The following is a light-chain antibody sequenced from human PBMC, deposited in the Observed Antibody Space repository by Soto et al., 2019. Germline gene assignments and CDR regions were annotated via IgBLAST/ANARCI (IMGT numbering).Light chain of an antibody. CDR1: QSVSSSY. CDR3: QQYGTSALT. Sequence: SPRSQSLFPKKKKTFFFRASQSVSSSYLVWYQQRPGQPPRLLIYGTSTRAAGISDRFSGSGSGTDFTLTIYRLEPGDSAVYYCQQYGTSALTFGGGTKV. CDR2: GTS. J-gene: IGKJ4*01. V-gene: IGKV3-20*01.